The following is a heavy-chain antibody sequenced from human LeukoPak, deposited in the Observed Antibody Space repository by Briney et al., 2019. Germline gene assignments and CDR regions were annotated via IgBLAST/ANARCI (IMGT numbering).Heavy chain of an antibody. CDR1: GGSISSYY. CDR2: IYYSGST. J-gene: IGHJ5*02. V-gene: IGHV4-59*01. Sequence: SETLSLTCTVSGGSISSYYWSWIRQPPGKGLEWIGYIYYSGSTNYNPSLKSRVTISVDTSKNQFSLKLSSVTAADTAVYYCVRDLGSPRYNWFDPWGQGTLVTVSS. CDR3: VRDLGSPRYNWFDP. D-gene: IGHD6-6*01.